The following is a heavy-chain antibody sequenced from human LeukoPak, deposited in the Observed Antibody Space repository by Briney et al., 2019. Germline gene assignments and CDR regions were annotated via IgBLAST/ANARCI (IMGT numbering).Heavy chain of an antibody. D-gene: IGHD6-13*01. Sequence: ASVKAPCKASGYTFTSYGISWVRQAPGQGLEWMGWISAYNGNTNYAQKLQGRVTMTTDTSTSTAYMELRSLRSDDTAVYYCARDLAAAGKTANAFDIWGQGTMVTVSS. CDR1: GYTFTSYG. V-gene: IGHV1-18*01. J-gene: IGHJ3*02. CDR3: ARDLAAAGKTANAFDI. CDR2: ISAYNGNT.